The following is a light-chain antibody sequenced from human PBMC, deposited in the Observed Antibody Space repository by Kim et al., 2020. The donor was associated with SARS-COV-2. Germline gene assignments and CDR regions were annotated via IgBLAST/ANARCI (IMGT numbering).Light chain of an antibody. CDR2: YDS. CDR3: CSRDVV. Sequence: SYELTQPPSVSVAPGKTARITCGGNNIGSKSVHWYQQKPGQAPVLVIYYDSDRPSGIPERFSGSNSGNTATLTISRVEAGDEADYYCCSRDVVFGGG. CDR1: NIGSKS. V-gene: IGLV3-21*01. J-gene: IGLJ2*01.